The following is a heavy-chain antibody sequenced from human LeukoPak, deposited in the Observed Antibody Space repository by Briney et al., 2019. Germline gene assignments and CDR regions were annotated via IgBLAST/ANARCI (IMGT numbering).Heavy chain of an antibody. CDR1: NYTFTSYA. Sequence: ASVKVSCKASNYTFTSYAISWVRQAPGQGLEWMGWISAYNGNTDYAQKLQGRVTMTTDTSTSTAYMKLRSLRSDDTAVYYCARDTIDWGLGDFWGQGTLVTVSS. D-gene: IGHD3-16*01. V-gene: IGHV1-18*01. CDR2: ISAYNGNT. CDR3: ARDTIDWGLGDF. J-gene: IGHJ4*02.